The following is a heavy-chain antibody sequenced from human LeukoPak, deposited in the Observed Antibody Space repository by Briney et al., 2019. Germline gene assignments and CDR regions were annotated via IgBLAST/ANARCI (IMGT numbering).Heavy chain of an antibody. V-gene: IGHV3-48*01. CDR3: ARVKQWLVYYYYYGMDV. J-gene: IGHJ6*02. Sequence: LTGGSLRLSCAASGFTFSSYSMNWVRQAPGKGLEWVSYISSSSSTIYYADSVKGRFTISRDNAKNSLYLQMNSLRAEDTAVYYCARVKQWLVYYYYYGMDVWGQGTTVTISS. D-gene: IGHD6-19*01. CDR1: GFTFSSYS. CDR2: ISSSSSTI.